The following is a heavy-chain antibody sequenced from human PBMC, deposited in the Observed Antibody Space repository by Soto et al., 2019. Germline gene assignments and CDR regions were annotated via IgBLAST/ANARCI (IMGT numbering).Heavy chain of an antibody. V-gene: IGHV4-31*03. CDR3: ARLPIVVVVAATRPEELNDY. CDR2: IYYSGST. Sequence: SETLSLTCTVSGGSISSGGYYLSWIRQHPGKGLEWIGYIYYSGSTYYNPSLKSRVTISVDTSKNQFSLKLSSVTAADTAVYYCARLPIVVVVAATRPEELNDYWGQGTLVTVSS. CDR1: GGSISSGGYY. J-gene: IGHJ4*02. D-gene: IGHD2-15*01.